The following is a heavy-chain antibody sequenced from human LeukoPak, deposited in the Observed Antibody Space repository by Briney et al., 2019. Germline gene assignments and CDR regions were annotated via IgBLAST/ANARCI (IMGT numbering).Heavy chain of an antibody. CDR1: GFIVSTKR. V-gene: IGHV3-66*01. J-gene: IGHJ4*02. CDR2: IYDGGIT. CDR3: ARSMSTVASGSFDC. D-gene: IGHD4-23*01. Sequence: PGGSLRLSCAVSGFIVSTKRMSWVRQTPGEGLEWVAVIYDGGITSYADSVKGRFTIYRDTFQNTLYLQMNSLRAEDTALYYCARSMSTVASGSFDCWGQGTLVTVSS.